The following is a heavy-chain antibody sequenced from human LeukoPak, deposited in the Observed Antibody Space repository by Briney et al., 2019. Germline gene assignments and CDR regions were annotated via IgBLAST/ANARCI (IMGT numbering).Heavy chain of an antibody. Sequence: PGGSLRLSCAASGFTFDDYAMHWVRQAPGKGLEWVSGISWNSDTIGYADSVKGRFTISRDNAKNSLYLQMNSLRAEDTALYYCAKDMAAAGHSYFDYWGQGTLVTVSS. CDR3: AKDMAAAGHSYFDY. V-gene: IGHV3-9*01. CDR1: GFTFDDYA. J-gene: IGHJ4*02. CDR2: ISWNSDTI. D-gene: IGHD6-13*01.